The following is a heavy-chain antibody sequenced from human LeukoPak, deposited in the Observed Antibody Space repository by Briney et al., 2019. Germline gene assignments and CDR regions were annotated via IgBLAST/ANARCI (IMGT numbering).Heavy chain of an antibody. CDR1: GFTVSSIF. CDR3: AREGRDTAGYFDY. J-gene: IGHJ4*02. D-gene: IGHD5-18*01. Sequence: PGGSLRLSCAASGFTVSSIFMSWVRQAPGKGLEWVSVIYSGGSTYYADSVKGRFTISRDNSKNTLYLQMNSLRAEDTAVYYCAREGRDTAGYFDYWGQGSLVTVSS. CDR2: IYSGGST. V-gene: IGHV3-53*01.